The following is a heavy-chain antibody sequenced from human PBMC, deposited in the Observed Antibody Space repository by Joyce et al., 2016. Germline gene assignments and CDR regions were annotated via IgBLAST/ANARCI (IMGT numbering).Heavy chain of an antibody. CDR1: GFTFSSYA. CDR2: IAYDENNK. CDR3: ARSYSSGWYYFEN. V-gene: IGHV3-30-3*01. Sequence: QVQLVESGGGVVQPGRSLRLSCAASGFTFSSYAIHWVRQAPGQGLEWVAVIAYDENNKYYAYSVKGRFTISRDNSKNTVFLQMNSLRAEDTGVYYCARSYSSGWYYFENWGQGTLVTVSS. J-gene: IGHJ4*02. D-gene: IGHD6-19*01.